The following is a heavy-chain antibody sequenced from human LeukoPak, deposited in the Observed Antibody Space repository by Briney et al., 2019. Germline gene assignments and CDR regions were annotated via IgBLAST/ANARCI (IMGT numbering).Heavy chain of an antibody. D-gene: IGHD6-13*01. Sequence: PSETLSLTCDVNGGSFSGYYWSWIRQPPGKGLEWIGEINHSGSTNYNPSLKSRVAISVDTSKNQFSLNLSSVTAADTAVYYCARGLATYSSWYWAVWFDPWGQGTLVTVSS. CDR1: GGSFSGYY. CDR3: ARGLATYSSWYWAVWFDP. J-gene: IGHJ5*02. CDR2: INHSGST. V-gene: IGHV4-34*01.